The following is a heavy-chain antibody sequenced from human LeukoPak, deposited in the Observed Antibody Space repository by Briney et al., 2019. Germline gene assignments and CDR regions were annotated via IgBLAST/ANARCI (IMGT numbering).Heavy chain of an antibody. Sequence: PSETLSLTRAVYGGSFSGYYWSWIRQPPGKGLEWIGEINHSGSTNYNPSLKSRVTISVETSKNQFSLKLSSVTAADTAVYYCARGPRQRLVLLRFDPWGQGTLVTVSS. V-gene: IGHV4-34*01. CDR3: ARGPRQRLVLLRFDP. D-gene: IGHD6-13*01. CDR2: INHSGST. CDR1: GGSFSGYY. J-gene: IGHJ5*02.